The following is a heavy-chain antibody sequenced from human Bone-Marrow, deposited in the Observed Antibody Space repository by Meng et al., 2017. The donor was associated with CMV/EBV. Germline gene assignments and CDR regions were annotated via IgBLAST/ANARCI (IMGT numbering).Heavy chain of an antibody. V-gene: IGHV3-74*01. J-gene: IGHJ3*02. CDR3: ARPITGGDALDI. D-gene: IGHD7-27*01. CDR2: INSDGSST. Sequence: LSLTCAASGFTFSNYWMHWVRQVPGKGLVWVSRINSDGSSTSYADSVKGRFTISRDNAKNTLFLQMNSLRAEDTALYYCARPITGGDALDIWGQGTMVTVSS. CDR1: GFTFSNYW.